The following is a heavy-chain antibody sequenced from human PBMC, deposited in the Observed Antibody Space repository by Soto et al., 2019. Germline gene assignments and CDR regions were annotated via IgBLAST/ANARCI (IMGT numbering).Heavy chain of an antibody. J-gene: IGHJ6*02. CDR2: INHSGST. CDR1: GGSFSGYY. V-gene: IGHV4-34*01. D-gene: IGHD2-2*01. CDR3: ARSPLKVVPAATTHYYNYGIAV. Sequence: QVQLQQWGAGLLKPSETLSLTCAVYGGSFSGYYWSWIRQPPGKGLELIGEINHSGSTNYNPSLKSTVHILVDTSKNQVSLKLSSETAADNAMYYWARSPLKVVPAATTHYYNYGIAVWCQVSTVHVSS.